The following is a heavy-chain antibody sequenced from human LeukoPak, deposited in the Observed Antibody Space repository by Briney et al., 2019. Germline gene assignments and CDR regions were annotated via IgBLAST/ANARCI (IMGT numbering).Heavy chain of an antibody. Sequence: SETLSLTCAVYGESFSGYYWSWIRNPPGKGPEWIGEINHSRSTNYNPSLKSRVTISVDTSKNQFSLKLSSVTAADTAVYYCASRRDFWSGYSRVDYYYYGMDVWGQGTTVTVSS. CDR2: INHSRST. CDR1: GESFSGYY. CDR3: ASRRDFWSGYSRVDYYYYGMDV. V-gene: IGHV4-34*01. J-gene: IGHJ6*02. D-gene: IGHD3-3*01.